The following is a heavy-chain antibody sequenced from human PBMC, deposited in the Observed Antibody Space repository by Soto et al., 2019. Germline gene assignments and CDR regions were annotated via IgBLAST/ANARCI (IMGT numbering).Heavy chain of an antibody. CDR2: ISGSGGST. V-gene: IGHV3-23*01. Sequence: GGSLRLSCAASGFTFSSYAMSWVRQAPGKGLEWVSAISGSGGSTYYADSVKGRFTISRDNSKNTLYLQMNSLRAEDTAVYYCAKDLSVAADSYYYGMDVWGKGTTVRLL. CDR3: AKDLSVAADSYYYGMDV. CDR1: GFTFSSYA. J-gene: IGHJ6*04. D-gene: IGHD3-22*01.